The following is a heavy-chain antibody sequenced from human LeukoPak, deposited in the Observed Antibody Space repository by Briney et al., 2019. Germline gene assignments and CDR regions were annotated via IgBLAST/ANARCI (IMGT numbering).Heavy chain of an antibody. D-gene: IGHD6-13*01. CDR1: GGSISSYY. CDR2: IYYSGST. V-gene: IGHV4-59*12. Sequence: SETLSLTCTVSGGSISSYYWSWIRQPPGKGLEWIGYIYYSGSTNYNPPLKSRVTISVDTSKNQFSLKLSFVTAADTAVYYCARDRSSSWSAIHWFDPWGQGTLVTVSS. J-gene: IGHJ5*02. CDR3: ARDRSSSWSAIHWFDP.